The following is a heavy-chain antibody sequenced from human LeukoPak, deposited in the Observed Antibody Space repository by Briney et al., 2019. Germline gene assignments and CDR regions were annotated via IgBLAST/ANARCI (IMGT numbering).Heavy chain of an antibody. CDR2: ISYDGSNK. J-gene: IGHJ4*02. CDR3: ARGKIQLWLSCVY. D-gene: IGHD5-18*01. Sequence: GRSLGLSCAASGFTFSSYAMHWVRQAPGKGLEWVAVISYDGSNKYYADSVKGRFTISRDNSKNTLYLQMNSLRAEDTAVYYCARGKIQLWLSCVYWGQGTLVTVSS. CDR1: GFTFSSYA. V-gene: IGHV3-30*04.